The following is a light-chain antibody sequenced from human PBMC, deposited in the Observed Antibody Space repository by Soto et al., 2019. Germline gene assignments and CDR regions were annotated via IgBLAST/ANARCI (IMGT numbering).Light chain of an antibody. J-gene: IGKJ4*01. Sequence: DLQVTQSPSTLSASVGDSVTIACRASQSIGNWLAWYQQKPGKAPKLLIYKASTLESGVPSRFSGSGSGTEFTLTISSLQPDDFATYYCQQYNNSFGGGTKVEIK. V-gene: IGKV1-5*03. CDR3: QQYNNS. CDR1: QSIGNW. CDR2: KAS.